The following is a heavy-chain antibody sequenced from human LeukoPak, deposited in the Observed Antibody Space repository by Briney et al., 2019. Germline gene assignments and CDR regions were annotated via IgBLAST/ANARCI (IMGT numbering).Heavy chain of an antibody. J-gene: IGHJ4*02. Sequence: ASVKVSCKASGYTFTSYYMHWVRQAPGQGLKWMGIINPSGGSTSYAQKFQGRVTMTRDMSTSTVYMELSSLRSEDTAVYYCATGSLGSIITFGGESSPLDYWGQGTLVTVSS. D-gene: IGHD3-16*01. V-gene: IGHV1-46*01. CDR3: ATGSLGSIITFGGESSPLDY. CDR1: GYTFTSYY. CDR2: INPSGGST.